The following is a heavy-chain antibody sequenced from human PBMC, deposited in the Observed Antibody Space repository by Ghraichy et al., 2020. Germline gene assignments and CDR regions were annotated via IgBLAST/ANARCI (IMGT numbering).Heavy chain of an antibody. CDR2: ISSGGDTV. J-gene: IGHJ6*02. CDR3: ARGDGSYYYGMDV. CDR1: GFTFSSYE. V-gene: IGHV3-48*03. Sequence: GESLNISCAASGFTFSSYEMNWVRQAPGEGLEWLSYISSGGDTVYYADSVKGRLTISRDNAKNSLYLQMNGLRAEDTAIYYCARGDGSYYYGMDVWGQGTTVTVSS. D-gene: IGHD2-21*01.